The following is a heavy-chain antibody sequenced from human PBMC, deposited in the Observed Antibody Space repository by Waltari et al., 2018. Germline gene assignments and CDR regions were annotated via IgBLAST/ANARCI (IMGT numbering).Heavy chain of an antibody. V-gene: IGHV1-24*01. CDR2: VDPEDGET. CDR3: ATDGAYYDTKGFDY. D-gene: IGHD3-22*01. Sequence: QVQLVQSGAEVKKPGASVKVSCKVSGYTLTELSMHWVRQAPGKGLEWMGGVDPEDGETIYAQKVQGRVTMTEDTSTDTAYMELSSLGSEDTAVYYCATDGAYYDTKGFDYWGQGTLVTVSS. J-gene: IGHJ4*02. CDR1: GYTLTELS.